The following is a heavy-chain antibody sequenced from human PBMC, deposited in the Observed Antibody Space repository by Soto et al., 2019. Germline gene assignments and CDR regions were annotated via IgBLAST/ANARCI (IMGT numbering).Heavy chain of an antibody. V-gene: IGHV1-46*01. CDR3: ARAATDGGGAARPGGGDY. CDR2: INPSGGST. CDR1: GYTFTSYY. Sequence: QVQLVQSGTEVKKPGASVKVSCKASGYTFTSYYMHWVRQAPGQGLEWMGIINPSGGSTSYAEKFQGRVTMTRDTSTSTVYMELSSLRSEDTAVYYCARAATDGGGAARPGGGDYWGQGTLVTVSS. D-gene: IGHD6-6*01. J-gene: IGHJ4*02.